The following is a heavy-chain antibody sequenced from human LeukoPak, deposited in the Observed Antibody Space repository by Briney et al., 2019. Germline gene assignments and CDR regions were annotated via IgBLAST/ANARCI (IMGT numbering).Heavy chain of an antibody. Sequence: GASVKVSCKASGHTSTTYAIHWVRQAPGQGLEWMGWINAGNGNTKYSQKFQGRVTITRDTSASTAYMELSSLRSEDTAVYYCAREYSSGWPMIDYFDYWGQGTLVTVSS. V-gene: IGHV1-3*01. CDR2: INAGNGNT. J-gene: IGHJ4*02. D-gene: IGHD6-19*01. CDR1: GHTSTTYA. CDR3: AREYSSGWPMIDYFDY.